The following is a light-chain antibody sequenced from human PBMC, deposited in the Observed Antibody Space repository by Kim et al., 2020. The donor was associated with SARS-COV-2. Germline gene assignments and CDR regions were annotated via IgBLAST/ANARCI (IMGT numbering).Light chain of an antibody. J-gene: IGLJ1*01. Sequence: QSVLTQPPSASGTPGQRVTISCSGSSSNIGSDYIYWYQQLPGAAPKLLIYRNNQRPSGVPDRFSGSKSGSSASLAISGLQSEDEADYYCAAWDDSLNGRVFGTGTKVTVL. CDR2: RNN. CDR3: AAWDDSLNGRV. CDR1: SSNIGSDY. V-gene: IGLV1-47*01.